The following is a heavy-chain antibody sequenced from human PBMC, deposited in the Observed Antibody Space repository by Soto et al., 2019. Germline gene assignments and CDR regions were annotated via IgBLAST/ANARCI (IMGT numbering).Heavy chain of an antibody. CDR1: GFTFSNYA. V-gene: IGHV3-23*01. CDR2: ISGSGGST. CDR3: AKGVGYYGSGSLFDY. Sequence: SLRLSCAASGFTFSNYAMSWVRQTPGKGLEWVSAISGSGGSTFYADSVKGRFTFSRDNSKNTLYLQMNSLRAEDTAVYYCAKGVGYYGSGSLFDYWGQGTLVTVSS. D-gene: IGHD3-10*01. J-gene: IGHJ4*02.